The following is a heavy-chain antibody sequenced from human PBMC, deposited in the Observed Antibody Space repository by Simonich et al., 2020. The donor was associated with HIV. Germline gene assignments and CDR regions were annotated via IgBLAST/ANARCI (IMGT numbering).Heavy chain of an antibody. D-gene: IGHD3-3*01. CDR1: GFTFSSYA. J-gene: IGHJ4*02. Sequence: EVQLLESGGGLVQPGGSLRLSCAASGFTFSSYAMSWVRQAPGKGLGGGSAIRGSGGSQYYADAVKGRFTISRDNTKNTLYLQMNSLRAEDTAVYYCAKDRYYNFWSGYYDYWGQGTLVTVSS. CDR2: IRGSGGSQ. V-gene: IGHV3-23*01. CDR3: AKDRYYNFWSGYYDY.